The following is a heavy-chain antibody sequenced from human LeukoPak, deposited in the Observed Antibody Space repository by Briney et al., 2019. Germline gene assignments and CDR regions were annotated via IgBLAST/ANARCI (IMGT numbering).Heavy chain of an antibody. D-gene: IGHD1-26*01. J-gene: IGHJ4*02. CDR3: ARQGGWGGAASLIEF. Sequence: SETLSLTCSASGVSFSTSTNYWAWIRQPPGKGLEWIGSRFYRGSTYYNPSLRSRVTISVDTSKNQFSLKRSSVTASDTAIFYCARQGGWGGAASLIEFWGQGTLVTVSS. CDR1: GVSFSTSTNY. V-gene: IGHV4-39*01. CDR2: RFYRGST.